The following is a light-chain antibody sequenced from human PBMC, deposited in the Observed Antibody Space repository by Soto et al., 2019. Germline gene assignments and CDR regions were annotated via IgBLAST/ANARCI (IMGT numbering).Light chain of an antibody. CDR1: QNIRSC. V-gene: IGKV1-5*03. CDR3: QHYNSYSVA. J-gene: IGKJ1*01. Sequence: DIQMTQSPSTLSGSVGDRVTITCQASQNIRSCLAWYQQKPGKAPKLLIYNASTFKSGVPSRFSGGGSGTDFTLTISSMQPDDFATYYCQHYNSYSVAFGQGTKVEIK. CDR2: NAS.